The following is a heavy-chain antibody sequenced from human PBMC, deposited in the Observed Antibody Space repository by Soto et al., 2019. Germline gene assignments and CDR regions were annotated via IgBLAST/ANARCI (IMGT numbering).Heavy chain of an antibody. D-gene: IGHD3-22*01. CDR1: GGSISSSNW. Sequence: QVQLQESGPGLVKPSGTLSLTCAVSGGSISSSNWWSWVRQPTGKGLEWIGEIYHSGSTNYNPSLKSRVTISVDKSKNQFSLKLSSVTAADTAVYYCARDQSDHYYDSSGYSYWGPGTLVTVSS. J-gene: IGHJ4*02. CDR3: ARDQSDHYYDSSGYSY. V-gene: IGHV4-4*02. CDR2: IYHSGST.